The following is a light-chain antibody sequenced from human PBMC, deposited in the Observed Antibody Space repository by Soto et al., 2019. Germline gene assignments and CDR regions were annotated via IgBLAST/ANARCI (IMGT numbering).Light chain of an antibody. CDR3: QQYYSSPGWT. Sequence: DIVMTQSPDSLAVSLGERATINCKSSQSVLYTSNNKNYLTWYQQKPGQPPKLLIYWASTRESGVPDRFSGSGSGSDFTLAISSPQAEYVAVYYCQQYYSSPGWTFGRGTKVEIK. V-gene: IGKV4-1*01. CDR1: QSVLYTSNNKNY. CDR2: WAS. J-gene: IGKJ1*01.